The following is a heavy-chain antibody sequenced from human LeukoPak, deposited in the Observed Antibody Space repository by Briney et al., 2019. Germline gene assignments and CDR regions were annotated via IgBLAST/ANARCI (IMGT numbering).Heavy chain of an antibody. D-gene: IGHD3-22*01. V-gene: IGHV4-59*01. J-gene: IGHJ3*02. Sequence: PSETLSLTCAVYGGSFSGYYWSWIRQPPGKGLEWIGCIYYSGSTNYNPSLRSRVTISVDTSKNQFSLKLSSVTAADTAVFYCARSYYYYSSGSYHGAFDMWGQGTMVIVSS. CDR2: IYYSGST. CDR1: GGSFSGYY. CDR3: ARSYYYYSSGSYHGAFDM.